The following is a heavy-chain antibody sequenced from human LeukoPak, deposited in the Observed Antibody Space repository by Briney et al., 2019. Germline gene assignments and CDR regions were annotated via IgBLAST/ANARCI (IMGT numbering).Heavy chain of an antibody. Sequence: EASVKVSCKASGYTFTSYGISWVRQAPGQGLEWMGWISAYNGNTNYAQRLQGRVTMTTDTSTSTAYMELRSLRSDDTAVYYCARESSWFGELSYNWFDPWGQGTLVTVSS. J-gene: IGHJ5*02. V-gene: IGHV1-18*01. CDR2: ISAYNGNT. CDR3: ARESSWFGELSYNWFDP. CDR1: GYTFTSYG. D-gene: IGHD3-10*01.